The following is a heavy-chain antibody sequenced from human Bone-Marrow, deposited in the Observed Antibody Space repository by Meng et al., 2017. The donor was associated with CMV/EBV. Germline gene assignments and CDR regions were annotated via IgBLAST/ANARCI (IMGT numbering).Heavy chain of an antibody. Sequence: GESLKISCAASGFSFRSFAMHWGRQTPGKGLEWVAVISYDGRSQSYPDSVRGRFTISRDNSKNTLHLQMSSLRPEDTAIYYCAREYTNSSGTLLDSWGQGTLVTVSS. D-gene: IGHD6-6*01. CDR3: AREYTNSSGTLLDS. V-gene: IGHV3-30*04. J-gene: IGHJ4*02. CDR2: ISYDGRSQ. CDR1: GFSFRSFA.